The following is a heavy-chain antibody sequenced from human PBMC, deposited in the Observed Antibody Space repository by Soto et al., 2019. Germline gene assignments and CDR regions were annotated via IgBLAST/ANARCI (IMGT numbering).Heavy chain of an antibody. J-gene: IGHJ4*02. Sequence: QVQLVESGGRVVQPGRSLRLSCAASGFTFSSYGMHWVRQAPGKGLEWVAVISYDGSNKYYADSVKGRFTISRDNSKNTLYLQMNSLRAEDTAVYYCAKDLGGVVVAATPLGYWGQGTLVTVSS. V-gene: IGHV3-30*18. CDR3: AKDLGGVVVAATPLGY. D-gene: IGHD2-15*01. CDR1: GFTFSSYG. CDR2: ISYDGSNK.